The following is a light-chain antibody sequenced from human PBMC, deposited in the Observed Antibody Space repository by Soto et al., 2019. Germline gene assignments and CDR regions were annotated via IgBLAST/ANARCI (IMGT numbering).Light chain of an antibody. V-gene: IGLV2-11*01. J-gene: IGLJ1*01. CDR1: SSDVGGYYY. CDR3: CSYAGRYTFV. CDR2: DVT. Sequence: QSALTQPRSVSGSPGQSVTISCTGTSSDVGGYYYVSWYQQHPGKAPKLMIYDVTKRPSGVPDRFSGSKSGNTASLTISVLLAEDEADYYCCSYAGRYTFVCGTGTKLTVL.